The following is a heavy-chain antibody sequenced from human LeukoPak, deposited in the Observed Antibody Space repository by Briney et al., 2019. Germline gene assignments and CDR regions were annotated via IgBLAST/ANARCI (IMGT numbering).Heavy chain of an antibody. Sequence: GASVKVSCKASGGTLSSYAISWVRQAPGQGLEWMGGIIPIFGTANYAQKFQGRVTITADESTSTAYMELSSLRSEDTAVYYCARVPAASPSTYYYYGMDVWGQGTTVTVSS. V-gene: IGHV1-69*13. J-gene: IGHJ6*02. D-gene: IGHD2-2*01. CDR2: IIPIFGTA. CDR1: GGTLSSYA. CDR3: ARVPAASPSTYYYYGMDV.